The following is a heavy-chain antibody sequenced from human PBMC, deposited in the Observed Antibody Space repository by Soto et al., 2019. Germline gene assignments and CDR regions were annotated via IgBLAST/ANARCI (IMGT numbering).Heavy chain of an antibody. CDR2: INSDGSST. Sequence: PGGSLRLSCAASGFTFSSYWMHWVRQAPGKGLVWVSRINSDGSSTSYADSVKGRFTISRDNAKNTLYLQMNSLRAEDTAVYYCARAKAVSTVYDSSGYYYYYYGMDVWGQGTTVTVSS. CDR3: ARAKAVSTVYDSSGYYYYYYGMDV. V-gene: IGHV3-74*01. J-gene: IGHJ6*02. D-gene: IGHD3-22*01. CDR1: GFTFSSYW.